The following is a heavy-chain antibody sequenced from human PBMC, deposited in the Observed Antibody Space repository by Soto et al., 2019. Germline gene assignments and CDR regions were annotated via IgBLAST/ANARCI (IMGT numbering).Heavy chain of an antibody. V-gene: IGHV4-39*01. J-gene: IGHJ4*02. Sequence: SETLSLTCTVSGGSISSGGYYWSWIRQHPGKGLEWIGNIYYTRSAYYNPSLKSRVSISGDTSKNQFSLKLDSVTAADTALYYCAGHSLQHSFTYWGQGTQVTVSS. CDR2: IYYTRSA. CDR3: AGHSLQHSFTY. CDR1: GGSISSGGYY.